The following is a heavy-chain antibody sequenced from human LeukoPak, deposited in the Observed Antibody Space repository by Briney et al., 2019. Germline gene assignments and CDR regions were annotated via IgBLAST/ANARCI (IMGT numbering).Heavy chain of an antibody. CDR1: GFTFSSYE. Sequence: PGGSLRLSCAASGFTFSSYEMNWVRQAPGKGLEWVANIKQDGSQKNYVDSVKGRFTISRDNTKNSLYLQMDSLRAEDTAVYHCARDSNWYPIDSWGQGTLVTVSS. CDR2: IKQDGSQK. J-gene: IGHJ4*02. D-gene: IGHD6-13*01. V-gene: IGHV3-7*01. CDR3: ARDSNWYPIDS.